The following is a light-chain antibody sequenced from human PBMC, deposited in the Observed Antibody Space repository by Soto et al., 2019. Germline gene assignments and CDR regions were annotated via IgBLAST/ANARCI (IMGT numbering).Light chain of an antibody. V-gene: IGLV2-14*01. CDR1: SADIGGYNR. CDR2: EVS. CDR3: SSYSSSSTLVI. Sequence: QSALTQPASVSGSPGQSITISCTGTSADIGGYNRVFWYQQHPGKAPKVIVYEVSHRPSGVSDRFSGSKSDNTAFLTISGLQADDGADYYCSSYSSSSTLVIFGGGTKLTVL. J-gene: IGLJ2*01.